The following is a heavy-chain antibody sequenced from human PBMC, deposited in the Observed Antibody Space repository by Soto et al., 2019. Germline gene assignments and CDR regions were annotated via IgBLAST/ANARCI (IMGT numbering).Heavy chain of an antibody. CDR3: ARDAVGDYGDYFLYYGMDV. J-gene: IGHJ6*02. D-gene: IGHD4-17*01. Sequence: PGGSLRLSCVGSGFTFSTSAMHWVRQAPDKGLEWVALMSKDGNTKYYADSVKGRFTISRDNSKNTLYLQMNSLRAEDTAVYYCARDAVGDYGDYFLYYGMDVWGQGTTVTVSS. CDR1: GFTFSTSA. V-gene: IGHV3-30-3*01. CDR2: MSKDGNTK.